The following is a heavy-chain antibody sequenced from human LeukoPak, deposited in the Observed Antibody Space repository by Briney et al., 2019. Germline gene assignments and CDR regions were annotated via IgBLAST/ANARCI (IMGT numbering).Heavy chain of an antibody. J-gene: IGHJ5*02. CDR3: ARDSRGFDP. CDR1: GITFSTYA. Sequence: GGSLRLSCEASGITFSTYAMSWVRQAPGKGLEWVSGINTGGGTYYADSVKGRFTISRDNAKNSLYLQMNSLRAEDTAVYYCARDSRGFDPWGQGTLATVSS. V-gene: IGHV3-23*01. CDR2: INTGGGT.